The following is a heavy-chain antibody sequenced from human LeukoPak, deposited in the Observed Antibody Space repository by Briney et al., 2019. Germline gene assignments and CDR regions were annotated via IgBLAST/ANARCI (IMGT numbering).Heavy chain of an antibody. CDR2: IYYSGST. CDR1: GGSISSYY. D-gene: IGHD6-13*01. CDR3: ARDNDGYSSPRFDY. Sequence: SETLSLTCTVSGGSISSYYWSWIRQPPGKGLEWIGYIYYSGSTNYNPSLKSRVTISVDTSKNQFSLKLSSVTAADTAVYYCARDNDGYSSPRFDYWGQGALVTVSS. J-gene: IGHJ4*02. V-gene: IGHV4-59*01.